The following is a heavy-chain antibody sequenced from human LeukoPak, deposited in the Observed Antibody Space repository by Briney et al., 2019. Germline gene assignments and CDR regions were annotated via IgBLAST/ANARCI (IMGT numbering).Heavy chain of an antibody. CDR2: IYGSGST. CDR1: GGSISSGSYF. D-gene: IGHD3-22*01. CDR3: ARGSQYYYESSGYYSHDY. J-gene: IGHJ4*02. Sequence: SQTLSLTCTVSGGSISSGSYFWSWIRQPAGKGLEWIGRIYGSGSTNYNPSLKSRVTISVDTSKNQFSLKLSSVTAADTAVYYCARGSQYYYESSGYYSHDYWGQGTLVTVSS. V-gene: IGHV4-61*02.